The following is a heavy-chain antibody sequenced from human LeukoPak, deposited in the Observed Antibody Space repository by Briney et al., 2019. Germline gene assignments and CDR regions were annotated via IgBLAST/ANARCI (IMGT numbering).Heavy chain of an antibody. J-gene: IGHJ4*02. D-gene: IGHD4/OR15-4a*01. CDR3: ARRAGAYSHPYDY. CDR1: GFTFSSYG. Sequence: AGGSLRLSCAASGFTFSSYGMRWVRQAPGKGLEWVSAISGSGGTTYYADSVKGRFTISRDNSKNTLYLQMNSLRAEDTAVYYCARRAGAYSHPYDYWGQGTLVTVPS. CDR2: ISGSGGTT. V-gene: IGHV3-23*01.